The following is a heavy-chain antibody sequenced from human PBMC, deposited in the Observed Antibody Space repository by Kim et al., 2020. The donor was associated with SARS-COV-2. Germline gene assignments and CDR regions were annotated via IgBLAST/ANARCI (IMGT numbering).Heavy chain of an antibody. CDR1: GFTFSDYY. CDR3: ARDHHYYDSSGYYYVW. J-gene: IGHJ4*02. CDR2: ISSSSSYT. Sequence: GESLRLSCAASGFTFSDYYMSWLRQAPGKGLEWVSYISSSSSYTNYADSVKGRFTISRDNAKNSLYLQMNSLRAEDTAVYYCARDHHYYDSSGYYYVWWGQGTLVTVSS. V-gene: IGHV3-11*06. D-gene: IGHD3-22*01.